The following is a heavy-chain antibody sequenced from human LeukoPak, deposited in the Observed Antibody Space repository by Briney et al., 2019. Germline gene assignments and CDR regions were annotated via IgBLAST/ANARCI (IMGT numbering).Heavy chain of an antibody. D-gene: IGHD3-16*01. J-gene: IGHJ6*02. CDR2: IYSGGST. V-gene: IGHV3-53*01. Sequence: GGSLRLSCVASGFTVSSKYMSWVRQAPGKGLEWVSVIYSGGSTYYGESVKGRFTISRDNSRNTVYLQMNALRAEDSAVYYCARGTVWRLGSYGLDVWGQGTTVTVSS. CDR1: GFTVSSKY. CDR3: ARGTVWRLGSYGLDV.